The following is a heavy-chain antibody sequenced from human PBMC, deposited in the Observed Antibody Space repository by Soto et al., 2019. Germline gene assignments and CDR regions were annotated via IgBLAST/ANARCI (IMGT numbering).Heavy chain of an antibody. CDR2: ISSSSSYI. J-gene: IGHJ4*02. D-gene: IGHD3-9*01. CDR3: ARDFRFDWPSEAFFDY. CDR1: GFTFSSYS. Sequence: GGSLRLSCAASGFTFSSYSMNWVRQAPGKGLEWVSSISSSSSYIYYADSVKGRFTISRDNAKNSLYLQMNSLRAEDTAVYYCARDFRFDWPSEAFFDYWGQGNLVTGS. V-gene: IGHV3-21*01.